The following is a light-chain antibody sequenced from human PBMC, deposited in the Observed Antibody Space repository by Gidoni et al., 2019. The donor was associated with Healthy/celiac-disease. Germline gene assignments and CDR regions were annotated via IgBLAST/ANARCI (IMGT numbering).Light chain of an antibody. CDR3: QQYNSYWT. CDR1: QSISSW. Sequence: DIQMTQSTSTLSASGGDRVTITGRASQSISSWLAWYQQKPGKAPKLLLYRASSLESGVPSRFSGSGSGTEFTLTISSLQPDDFATYYCQQYNSYWTFGQGTKVEIK. J-gene: IGKJ1*01. V-gene: IGKV1-5*03. CDR2: RAS.